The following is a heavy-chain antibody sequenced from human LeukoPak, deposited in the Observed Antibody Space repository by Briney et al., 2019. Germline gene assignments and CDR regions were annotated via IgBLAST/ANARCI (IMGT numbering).Heavy chain of an antibody. CDR3: AKDLIAAAGTYYYYYYMDV. J-gene: IGHJ6*03. CDR1: GFTFSSYG. V-gene: IGHV3-33*06. Sequence: GRSLRLSCAASGFTFSSYGMHWVRQAPGKGLEWVAVIWYDGSNKYYADSVKGRFTISRDNSKNTLYLQMNSLRAEDTAVYYCAKDLIAAAGTYYYYYYMDVWGKGTTVTVSS. CDR2: IWYDGSNK. D-gene: IGHD6-13*01.